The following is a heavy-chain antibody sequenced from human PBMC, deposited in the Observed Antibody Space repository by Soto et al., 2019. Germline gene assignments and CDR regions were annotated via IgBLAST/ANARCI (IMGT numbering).Heavy chain of an antibody. CDR2: IYYSGST. Sequence: QLQLQESGPGLVKPSETLSLTCTVSGGSISSSSYYWGWIRQPPGKGLEWIGSIYYSGSTYYNPSLKSRVTISVDTSKNQFSLKLSSVTATDTAVYYCASYIAAAGGYFDYWGQGTLVTVSS. CDR1: GGSISSSSYY. CDR3: ASYIAAAGGYFDY. J-gene: IGHJ4*02. V-gene: IGHV4-39*01. D-gene: IGHD6-13*01.